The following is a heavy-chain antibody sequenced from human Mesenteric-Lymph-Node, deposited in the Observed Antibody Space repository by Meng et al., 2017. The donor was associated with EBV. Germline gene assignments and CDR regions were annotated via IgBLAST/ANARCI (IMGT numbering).Heavy chain of an antibody. V-gene: IGHV1-24*01. Sequence: QVQLGQSGAWVKKPGASVKVSFKVSGFTLTELSIHWVRQPPGKGLEWMGGFDPEDDERIYAQKFRGRLTMTEDTSTDTAYMELSSLKSEDTAVYYCARRIVVVTSNWFDPWGQGTLVTVSS. CDR2: FDPEDDER. D-gene: IGHD3-22*01. CDR3: ARRIVVVTSNWFDP. J-gene: IGHJ5*02. CDR1: GFTLTELS.